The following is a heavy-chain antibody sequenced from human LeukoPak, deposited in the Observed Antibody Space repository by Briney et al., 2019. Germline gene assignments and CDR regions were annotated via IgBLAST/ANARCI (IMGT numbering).Heavy chain of an antibody. CDR1: GFTFSSYD. D-gene: IGHD7-27*01. V-gene: IGHV3-13*04. CDR2: IGTAGDT. J-gene: IGHJ3*02. Sequence: PGGSLRLSCAASGFTFSSYDMHWVRQATGKGLEWVSAIGTAGDTYYPGSVKGRFTISRESAKNSLYLQMKSLRAGDTAVYYCARYSGDKDAFDIWGQGTMVTVSS. CDR3: ARYSGDKDAFDI.